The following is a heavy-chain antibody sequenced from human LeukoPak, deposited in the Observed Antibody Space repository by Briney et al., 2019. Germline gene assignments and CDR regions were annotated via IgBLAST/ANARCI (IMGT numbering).Heavy chain of an antibody. CDR2: INHSGST. CDR1: GGSIRYYF. J-gene: IGHJ6*02. Sequence: SETLSLTCTVSGGSIRYYFWSWIRQPPGKGLEWIGEINHSGSTNYNPSLKSRVTISVDTSKNQFSLKLSSVTAADTAVYYCARGYPWLRFLAVGPRYYYGMDVWGQGTTVTVSS. CDR3: ARGYPWLRFLAVGPRYYYGMDV. V-gene: IGHV4-34*01. D-gene: IGHD5-12*01.